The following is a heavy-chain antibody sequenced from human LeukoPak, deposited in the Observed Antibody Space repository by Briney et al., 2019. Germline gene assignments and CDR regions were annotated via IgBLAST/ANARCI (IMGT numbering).Heavy chain of an antibody. V-gene: IGHV3-21*01. CDR1: GLTFTTYS. CDR2: ISSNGDYI. CDR3: ARDQYGDYANDY. Sequence: PGGSLRLSCAASGLTFTTYSMNWVRQAPGKGLEWVSSISSNGDYIYYADSLKGRFTISRDNAKNSLYLQMNSLRAEDTAVYYCARDQYGDYANDYWGQGTLVTVSS. J-gene: IGHJ4*02. D-gene: IGHD4-17*01.